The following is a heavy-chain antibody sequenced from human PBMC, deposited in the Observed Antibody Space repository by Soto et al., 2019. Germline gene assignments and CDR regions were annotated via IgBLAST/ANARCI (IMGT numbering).Heavy chain of an antibody. V-gene: IGHV2-5*02. D-gene: IGHD3-3*01. CDR2: IYWDDDK. CDR3: AHRVLRTVFGLVTTTAIYFDF. Sequence: QITLNESGPTQVKPRQTLTLTCTFSGFSLTTSGVGVGWIRQYQGKATEWLALIYWDDDKRYSPSLKSRLTITKDTSQNQVVLTMADLDTADTATYYCAHRVLRTVFGLVTTTAIYFDFWGQGTPVAVSS. CDR1: GFSLTTSGVG. J-gene: IGHJ4*02.